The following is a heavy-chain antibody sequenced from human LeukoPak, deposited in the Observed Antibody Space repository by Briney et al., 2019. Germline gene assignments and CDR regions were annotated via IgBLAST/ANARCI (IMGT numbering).Heavy chain of an antibody. CDR2: IKQDGSEK. V-gene: IGHV3-7*01. D-gene: IGHD3-10*01. Sequence: GGSLRLSCAASGFTFSSYWMSWVRQAPGKGLEWVANIKQDGSEKYYVDSVKGRFTISRDNAKNSLYLQMNSLRAEDTAVYYCAKLYYYGSGYLYYYYYYYMDVWGKGTTVTISS. J-gene: IGHJ6*03. CDR1: GFTFSSYW. CDR3: AKLYYYGSGYLYYYYYYYMDV.